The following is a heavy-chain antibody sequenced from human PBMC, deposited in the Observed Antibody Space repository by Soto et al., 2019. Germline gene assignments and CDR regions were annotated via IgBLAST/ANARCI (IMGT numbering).Heavy chain of an antibody. CDR2: ISYEGRNK. CDR1: GFSFSSYG. D-gene: IGHD6-19*01. CDR3: AKSEYSSGWLPLGFDP. J-gene: IGHJ5*02. Sequence: PGGSLRLSCAASGFSFSSYGMHWVRQAPGKGLEWVAVISYEGRNKYFADSEKGRITISRDISTNTLYLQMNILRVEDTVFYYCAKSEYSSGWLPLGFDPWGQGTLVTVSS. V-gene: IGHV3-30*18.